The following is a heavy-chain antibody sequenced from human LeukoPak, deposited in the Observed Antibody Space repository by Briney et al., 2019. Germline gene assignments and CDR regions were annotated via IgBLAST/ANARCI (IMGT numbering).Heavy chain of an antibody. CDR1: GGSISSGDYY. V-gene: IGHV4-39*07. CDR2: INHSGST. J-gene: IGHJ5*02. Sequence: SETLSLTCTVSGGSISSGDYYWSWIRQPPGKGLEWIGEINHSGSTNYNPSLKSRVTISVDTSKNQFSLKLSSVTAADTAVYYCARSDSSGWRYNWFDPWGQGTLVTVPS. D-gene: IGHD6-19*01. CDR3: ARSDSSGWRYNWFDP.